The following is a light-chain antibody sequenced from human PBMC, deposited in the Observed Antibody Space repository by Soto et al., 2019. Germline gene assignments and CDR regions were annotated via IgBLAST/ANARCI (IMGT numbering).Light chain of an antibody. Sequence: EIVLTQSPGTLSLSPGERATLSCRASQSLSSSYLAWYQQKPGQAPRLLIYGASSRATGIPDRFNGSGSGTDFTLTISRLEPEDFVVYYCQEYDNWPPEGTFGQGTKVEV. V-gene: IGKV3-20*01. CDR2: GAS. CDR1: QSLSSSY. J-gene: IGKJ1*01. CDR3: QEYDNWPPEGT.